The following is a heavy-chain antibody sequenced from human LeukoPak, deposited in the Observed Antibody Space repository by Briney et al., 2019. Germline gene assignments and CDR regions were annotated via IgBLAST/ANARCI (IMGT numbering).Heavy chain of an antibody. CDR1: GLTVSSRY. CDR3: ASRPEGDAGVVDY. J-gene: IGHJ4*02. V-gene: IGHV3-53*01. Sequence: GGSLRLSCAASGLTVSSRYMSWVRQAPGKGLEWVSIIYIGGRTNYADSVKGRFTISRDSSKTTLYLQMNSLRAEDTAVYYCASRPEGDAGVVDYWGQGTLVTVSS. D-gene: IGHD1-14*01. CDR2: IYIGGRT.